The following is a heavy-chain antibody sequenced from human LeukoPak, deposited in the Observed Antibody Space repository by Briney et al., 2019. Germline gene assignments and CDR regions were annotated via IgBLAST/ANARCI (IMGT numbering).Heavy chain of an antibody. J-gene: IGHJ4*02. CDR2: IYTSGNT. CDR3: ARSTGTNRFDY. D-gene: IGHD1-1*01. CDR1: GGSISVYY. Sequence: PSETLSLTCTVSGGSISVYYWDWIRQPAGKGLEWIGRIYTSGNTKYNPSLKSRVTISVDKSKNQFSLKLTSVTAADTAVYYCARSTGTNRFDYWGQGTLVTVPS. V-gene: IGHV4-4*07.